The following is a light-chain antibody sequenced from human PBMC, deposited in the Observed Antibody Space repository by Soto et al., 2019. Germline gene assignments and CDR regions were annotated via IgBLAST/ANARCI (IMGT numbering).Light chain of an antibody. CDR3: QSYGSSLSGVV. Sequence: QSVLTQPPSVSGAPGQRITISCTGSSSNIGAGYDVHWYRQLPGTAPKLLIYNNSNRPSGVPDRFSGSKSGTSASLAITGLQAEDEADYYCQSYGSSLSGVVFGGGTKLTVL. J-gene: IGLJ2*01. V-gene: IGLV1-40*01. CDR1: SSNIGAGYD. CDR2: NNS.